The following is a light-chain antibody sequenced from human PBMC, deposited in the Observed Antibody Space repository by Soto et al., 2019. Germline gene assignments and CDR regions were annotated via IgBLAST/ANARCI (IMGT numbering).Light chain of an antibody. CDR3: QQYNSYPCT. CDR1: RSISSW. V-gene: IGKV1-5*03. J-gene: IGKJ2*02. CDR2: KAS. Sequence: DIQMTQSPSTLSASVGDRVTITCRASRSISSWLAWYQQKPGKAPKLLLYKASSLESGVPSRFSGSGSGTEFTLTISSLQPDDFATYYCQQYNSYPCTFGQGTKLEIK.